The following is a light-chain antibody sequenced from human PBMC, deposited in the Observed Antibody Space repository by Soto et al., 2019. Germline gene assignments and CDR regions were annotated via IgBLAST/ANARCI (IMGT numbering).Light chain of an antibody. CDR1: SSDVGGYNY. CDR3: SLYTSSSTLV. J-gene: IGLJ2*01. Sequence: QSALTQPASVSGSPGQSITISCTGTSSDVGGYNYVSWYQPHPGTAPKLMIYDVSNRPSGVSNRFSGSKSGNTASLTISGLQAEDEADYYCSLYTSSSTLVFGGGTKLTVL. CDR2: DVS. V-gene: IGLV2-14*01.